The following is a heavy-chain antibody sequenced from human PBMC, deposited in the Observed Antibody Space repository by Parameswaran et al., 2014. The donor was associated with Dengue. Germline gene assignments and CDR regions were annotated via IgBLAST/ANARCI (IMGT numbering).Heavy chain of an antibody. D-gene: IGHD2-15*01. CDR3: ARAIYCSGGSCPDY. V-gene: IGHV1-8*01. CDR2: MNPNSGNT. J-gene: IGHJ4*02. Sequence: WVRQAPGQGLEWMGWMNPNSGNTGYAQKFQGRVTMTRNTSISTAYMELSSLRSEDTAVYYCARAIYCSGGSCPDYWGQGTLVHRLL.